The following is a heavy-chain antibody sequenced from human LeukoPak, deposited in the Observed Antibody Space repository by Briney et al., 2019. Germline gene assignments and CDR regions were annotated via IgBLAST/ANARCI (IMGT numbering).Heavy chain of an antibody. CDR3: AKEKYSSGWCFDY. Sequence: PGRSLRLSCAASGFTFSSYGMHWVRQAPGKGLEWVAVIWYDGSNKYYADSVKGRFTISRDNSKNTLYLQMNSLRAEDTAVYYCAKEKYSSGWCFDYWGPGTLVTVSS. D-gene: IGHD6-19*01. CDR2: IWYDGSNK. CDR1: GFTFSSYG. V-gene: IGHV3-33*06. J-gene: IGHJ4*02.